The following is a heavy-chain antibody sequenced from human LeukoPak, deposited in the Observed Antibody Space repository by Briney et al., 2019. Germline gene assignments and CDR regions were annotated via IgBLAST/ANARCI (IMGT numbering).Heavy chain of an antibody. V-gene: IGHV4-39*01. CDR1: GGSISSSSYY. CDR2: IYYGGST. Sequence: SETLSLTCTVSGGSISSSSYYWGWIRQPPGKGLEWIGSIYYGGSTYYNPSLKSRVTISVDTSKNQFSLKLSSVTAADTAVYYCAHTGRFSDYWGQGTLVTVSS. CDR3: AHTGRFSDY. J-gene: IGHJ4*02. D-gene: IGHD3-3*01.